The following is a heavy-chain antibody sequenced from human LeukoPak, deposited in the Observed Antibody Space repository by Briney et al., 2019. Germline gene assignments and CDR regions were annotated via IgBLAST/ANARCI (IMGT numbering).Heavy chain of an antibody. CDR1: GFTFSDYY. CDR2: ISSSGSTI. D-gene: IGHD3/OR15-3a*01. J-gene: IGHJ4*02. V-gene: IGHV3-11*01. CDR3: ARDDSWTGTTANFDY. Sequence: PGGPLRLSCAASGFTFSDYYMSWIRQAPGKGLEWGSYISSSGSTIYYADSVKGRFTISRDNAKNSLYLQMNSLRAEDTAVYYCARDDSWTGTTANFDYWGQGTLVTVSS.